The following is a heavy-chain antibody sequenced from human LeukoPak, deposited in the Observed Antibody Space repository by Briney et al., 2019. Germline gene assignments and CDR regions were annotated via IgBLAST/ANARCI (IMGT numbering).Heavy chain of an antibody. CDR2: ISSSSSYI. CDR3: ARDYGSGSYYRDYFDY. V-gene: IGHV3-21*01. Sequence: PGGSLRLSCAASGFTFSSYSMNWVRQAPGKGLEWVSSISSSSSYIYYADSVKGRFTISRDNAKNSLYLQMNSLRAEDTAVYYCARDYGSGSYYRDYFDYWGQGTLVTVSS. J-gene: IGHJ4*02. D-gene: IGHD3-10*01. CDR1: GFTFSSYS.